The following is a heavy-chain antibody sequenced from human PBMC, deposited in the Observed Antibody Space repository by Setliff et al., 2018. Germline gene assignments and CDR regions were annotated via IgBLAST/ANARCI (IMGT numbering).Heavy chain of an antibody. D-gene: IGHD6-13*01. CDR2: IYPLDSDT. J-gene: IGHJ4*02. V-gene: IGHV5-51*01. CDR3: ARHRGRAAAGTCFDI. CDR1: GYSFTNYW. Sequence: PGESPKLSCKGSGYSFTNYWIGWVRQMPGKGLEWMGIIYPLDSDTRYSPSFQGQVTISADKSVSTAYLQWSSLKASDTAIYYCARHRGRAAAGTCFDIWGQGTLVTVSS.